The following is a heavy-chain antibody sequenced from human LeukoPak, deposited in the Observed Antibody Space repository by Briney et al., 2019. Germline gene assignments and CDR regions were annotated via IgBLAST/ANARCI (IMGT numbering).Heavy chain of an antibody. CDR2: IYYSGGT. CDR3: ARLGFTYDSSGYYPEHFDY. J-gene: IGHJ4*02. D-gene: IGHD3-22*01. Sequence: SETLSLTCAVYGGSFSGYYWSWIRQPPGKGLEWIGSIYYSGGTYYNPSLKSRVTISVDTSKNQFSLKLSSVTAADTAVYYCARLGFTYDSSGYYPEHFDYWGQGTLVTVSS. V-gene: IGHV4-34*01. CDR1: GGSFSGYY.